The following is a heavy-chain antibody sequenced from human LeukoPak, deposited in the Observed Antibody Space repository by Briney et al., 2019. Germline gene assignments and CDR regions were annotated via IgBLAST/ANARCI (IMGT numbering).Heavy chain of an antibody. V-gene: IGHV3-21*01. Sequence: PGGSLRLSCAASGFTFSSYSMNWVRQAPGKGLEWVSSISSSSNYIYYADSVKGRFTISRDNPKNSLYLQMNSLRAEDTAVYYCARDPSSGWYLKGWFDPWGQGTLVTVSS. J-gene: IGHJ5*02. CDR2: ISSSSNYI. CDR1: GFTFSSYS. D-gene: IGHD6-19*01. CDR3: ARDPSSGWYLKGWFDP.